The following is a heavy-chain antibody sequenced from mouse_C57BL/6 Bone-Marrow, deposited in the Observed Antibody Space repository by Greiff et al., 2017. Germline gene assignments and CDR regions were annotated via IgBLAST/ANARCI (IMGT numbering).Heavy chain of an antibody. J-gene: IGHJ2*01. CDR1: GYTFTSYW. V-gene: IGHV1-64*01. Sequence: QVQLQPSGAELVKPGASVKLSCKASGYTFTSYWMHWVKQRPGQGLEWIGMIHPNSGSTNYNEKFKSKATLTVDKSSSTAYMQLSSLTSEDSAVYYCARLEYYFDYWGQGTTLTVSS. CDR2: IHPNSGST. CDR3: ARLEYYFDY.